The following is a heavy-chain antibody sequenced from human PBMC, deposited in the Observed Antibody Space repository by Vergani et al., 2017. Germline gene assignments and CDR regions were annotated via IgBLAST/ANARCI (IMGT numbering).Heavy chain of an antibody. CDR2: INHSGST. V-gene: IGHV4-34*01. Sequence: QVQLQQWGAGLLKPSETLSLTCAVYGGSFSGYYWSWIRQPPGKGLEWIGEINHSGSTNYNPSLRSRVTISVDTSKNQFSLKLSSVTAADTAVYYCARSYCTNGVCYTLVYWGQGTLVTVSS. CDR1: GGSFSGYY. D-gene: IGHD2-8*01. J-gene: IGHJ4*02. CDR3: ARSYCTNGVCYTLVY.